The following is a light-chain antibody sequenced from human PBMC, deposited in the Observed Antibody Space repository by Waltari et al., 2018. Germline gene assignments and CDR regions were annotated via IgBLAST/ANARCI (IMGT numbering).Light chain of an antibody. CDR1: ALPKQY. V-gene: IGLV3-25*03. Sequence: SYDLTQPPSVSVSPGQTARITCSGDALPKQYAYWYQQKPGQAPVLVIYKDSERPSGIPERFSGSSSGTTVTLTISGVQAEDEADYYCQSADSSGTPPVVFGGGTKLTVL. CDR2: KDS. CDR3: QSADSSGTPPVV. J-gene: IGLJ2*01.